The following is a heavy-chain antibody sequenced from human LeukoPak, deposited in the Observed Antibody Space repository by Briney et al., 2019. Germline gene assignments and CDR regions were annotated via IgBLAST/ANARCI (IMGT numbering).Heavy chain of an antibody. D-gene: IGHD3-10*01. J-gene: IGHJ4*02. Sequence: GGSLRLSCAVSGITLSNYGMSWVRQAPGKGLEWVAGISGSGGSTNYADSVKGRFTISRDNPKNTLYLQMNSLRAEDTAVYFCAKRGVVTRVVLVGFHKEAYYFDSWGQGALVTVSS. CDR2: ISGSGGST. CDR3: AKRGVVTRVVLVGFHKEAYYFDS. CDR1: GITLSNYG. V-gene: IGHV3-23*01.